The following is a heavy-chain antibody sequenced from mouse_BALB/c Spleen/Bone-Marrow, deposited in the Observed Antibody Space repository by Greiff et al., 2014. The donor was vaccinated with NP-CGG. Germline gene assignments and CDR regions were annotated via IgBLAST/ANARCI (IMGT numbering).Heavy chain of an antibody. V-gene: IGHV1S126*01. CDR1: GYTFTSYW. Sequence: QVQLKESGAELVRPGASVKVSCKASGYTFTSYWINWVKQRPGQGLEWIGNIYPSDSYTNYNQNFKDKATLTVDKSSSTAYMQLSNPTSEDSAVYYCTRQYGNYYAMDYWGQGTSVTVSS. CDR3: TRQYGNYYAMDY. D-gene: IGHD2-10*02. J-gene: IGHJ4*01. CDR2: IYPSDSYT.